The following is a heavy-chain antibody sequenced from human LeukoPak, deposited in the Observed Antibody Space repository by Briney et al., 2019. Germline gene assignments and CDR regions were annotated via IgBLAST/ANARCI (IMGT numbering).Heavy chain of an antibody. CDR3: ARGRFTGVAPYDY. V-gene: IGHV4-59*02. CDR2: IYYSGTT. D-gene: IGHD2-21*01. Sequence: SETLFLTCTVSGDSVSSYYWNWIRQPPGKGLEYIGYIYYSGTTNYNPSLKSRVTISVDTSKNQCSLRLSSVTAADTAVYYCARGRFTGVAPYDYWGQGTLVTVSS. J-gene: IGHJ4*02. CDR1: GDSVSSYY.